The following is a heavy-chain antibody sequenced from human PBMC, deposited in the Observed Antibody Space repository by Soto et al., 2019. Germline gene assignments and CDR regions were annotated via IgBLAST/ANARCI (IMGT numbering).Heavy chain of an antibody. Sequence: GESLKISCKGSGYSFTSYWISWVRQMPGKGLEWMGRIDPSDSYTNYSPSFQGHVTISADKSISTAYLQWSSLKASDTAMYYCACRYDYDSSGYYSSFAFDIWGQGTMVTVSS. CDR3: ACRYDYDSSGYYSSFAFDI. CDR2: IDPSDSYT. CDR1: GYSFTSYW. V-gene: IGHV5-10-1*01. D-gene: IGHD3-22*01. J-gene: IGHJ3*02.